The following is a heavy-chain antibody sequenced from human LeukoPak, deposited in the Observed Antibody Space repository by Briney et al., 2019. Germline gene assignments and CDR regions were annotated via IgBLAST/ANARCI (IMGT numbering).Heavy chain of an antibody. Sequence: PSETLSLTCTVSGGSIISNYWSWIRQPPGKGPEWIGYIYNTGSTTYNPSLKSRVTISIDTSKNQFSLKLSSVTAADMAVYYCARLGISSGYYPFDYWSQGTLVTVSS. V-gene: IGHV4-59*01. CDR3: ARLGISSGYYPFDY. J-gene: IGHJ4*02. D-gene: IGHD3-22*01. CDR1: GGSIISNY. CDR2: IYNTGST.